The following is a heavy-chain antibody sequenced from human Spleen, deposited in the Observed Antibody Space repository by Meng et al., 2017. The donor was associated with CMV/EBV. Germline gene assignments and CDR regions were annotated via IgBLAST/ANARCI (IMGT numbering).Heavy chain of an antibody. CDR2: VYYSVST. V-gene: IGHV4-59*01. CDR3: ARGFRIRNDFYSAPFDP. CDR1: VGSMNSYY. D-gene: IGHD3/OR15-3a*01. J-gene: IGHJ5*02. Sequence: SKKLALTRAVSVGSMNSYYWNWIRQPPGKGLESIGHVYYSVSTDYSPSLKSRVTISIDTSKSQFYRKLRSVTAADTAVYYCARGFRIRNDFYSAPFDPWGQGTLVTVSS.